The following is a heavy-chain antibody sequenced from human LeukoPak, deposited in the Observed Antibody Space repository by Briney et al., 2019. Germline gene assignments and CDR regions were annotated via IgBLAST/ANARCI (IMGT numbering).Heavy chain of an antibody. J-gene: IGHJ4*02. Sequence: GRSLTLSCAASGFTFNTYAMHWVREAPGKGLEWVAVVSYDGSNKYYADSVQGRFTVSRDNSKNTLYLHMNTLRIEDTAVYYCARDNNWGSTHYWGQGTLVTVSS. D-gene: IGHD7-27*01. CDR2: VSYDGSNK. CDR3: ARDNNWGSTHY. V-gene: IGHV3-30-3*01. CDR1: GFTFNTYA.